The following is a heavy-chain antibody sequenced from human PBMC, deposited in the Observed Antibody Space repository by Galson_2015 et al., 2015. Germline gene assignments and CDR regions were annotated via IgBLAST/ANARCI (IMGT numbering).Heavy chain of an antibody. CDR1: GYSFTSCW. CDR3: ARHLGGWRYYDSSGYSDAFDI. J-gene: IGHJ3*02. CDR2: IDPSDSYT. Sequence: QSGAEVKKPGESLRISCKGSGYSFTSCWISWVRQMPGKGLEWMGRIDPSDSYTNYSPSFQGHVTISADKSISTAYLQWSSLKASDTAMYYCARHLGGWRYYDSSGYSDAFDIWGQGTTVTVSS. D-gene: IGHD3-22*01. V-gene: IGHV5-10-1*01.